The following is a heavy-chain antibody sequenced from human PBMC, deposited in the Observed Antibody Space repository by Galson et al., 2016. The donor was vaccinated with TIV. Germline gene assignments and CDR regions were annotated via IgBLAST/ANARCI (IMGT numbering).Heavy chain of an antibody. D-gene: IGHD3-3*01. CDR2: ISGYNGNK. J-gene: IGHJ4*02. V-gene: IGHV1-18*01. CDR1: GYTLSSYS. CDR3: ARVPTKTFDFWSGFDNSFCMDV. Sequence: SVKVSCKASGYTLSSYSISWVRQAPGQGLEWMGWISGYNGNKNYAQKFQDRVTMTTDTSTNTAYMELRSLRSDDTAVYYCARVPTKTFDFWSGFDNSFCMDVWGQATLVTVSS.